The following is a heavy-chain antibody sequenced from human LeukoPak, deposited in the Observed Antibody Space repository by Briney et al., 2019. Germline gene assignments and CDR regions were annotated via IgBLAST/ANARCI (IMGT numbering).Heavy chain of an antibody. D-gene: IGHD1-26*01. V-gene: IGHV4-34*01. CDR2: INHSGST. J-gene: IGHJ4*02. Sequence: PSETLSLTCAVYGGSFSGYYWSWIRQPPGKGLEWIGEINHSGSTNYNPSLKSRVTISVDTSKNQFSLKLSSVTAADTAVYYCAHSGSYYEFDYWGQGTLVTVSS. CDR3: AHSGSYYEFDY. CDR1: GGSFSGYY.